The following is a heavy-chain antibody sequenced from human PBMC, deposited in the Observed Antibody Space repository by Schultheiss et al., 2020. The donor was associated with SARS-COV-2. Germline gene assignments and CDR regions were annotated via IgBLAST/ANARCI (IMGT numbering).Heavy chain of an antibody. CDR3: ARVESSSPYYYYGMDV. V-gene: IGHV3-33*01. CDR2: IWYDGSNK. J-gene: IGHJ6*02. Sequence: SCAASGFTFSSYGMHWVRQAPGKGLEWVAVIWYDGSNKYYADSVKGRFTISRDNSKNTLYLQMNSLRAEDTAVYYCARVESSSPYYYYGMDVWGQGTTVTVSS. D-gene: IGHD6-6*01. CDR1: GFTFSSYG.